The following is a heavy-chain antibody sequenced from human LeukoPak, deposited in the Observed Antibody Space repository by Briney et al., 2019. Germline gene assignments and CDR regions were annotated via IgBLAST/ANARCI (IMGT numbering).Heavy chain of an antibody. D-gene: IGHD6-19*01. CDR2: ISSSGSTI. CDR3: ARDLWYSSGWYHYYYYYMDV. Sequence: GGSLRLSCAASGFTFSDYYMSWIRQAPGKGPEWVSYISSSGSTIYYADSVKGRFTISRDNAKNSLYLQMNSLRAEDTAVYYCARDLWYSSGWYHYYYYYMDVWGKGTTVTVSS. CDR1: GFTFSDYY. V-gene: IGHV3-11*04. J-gene: IGHJ6*03.